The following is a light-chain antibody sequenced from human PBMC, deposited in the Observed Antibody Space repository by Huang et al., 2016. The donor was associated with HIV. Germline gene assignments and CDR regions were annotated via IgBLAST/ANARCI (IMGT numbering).Light chain of an antibody. V-gene: IGKV4-1*01. J-gene: IGKJ1*01. CDR1: QSVLYNSNNKSY. CDR3: QQYYSTLWT. CDR2: WAT. Sequence: DIVMTQSPDSLAVSLGERATINCKSSQSVLYNSNNKSYLAWYQQKPGQSPKLLFYWATTRESGVPDRFSGSGSGTDFALTISSVQAEDVAVYYCQQYYSTLWTFGQGTKVEIK.